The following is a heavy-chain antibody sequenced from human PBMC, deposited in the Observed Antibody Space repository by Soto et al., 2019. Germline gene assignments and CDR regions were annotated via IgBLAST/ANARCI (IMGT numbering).Heavy chain of an antibody. D-gene: IGHD2-2*01. CDR2: ISSSSSYI. J-gene: IGHJ3*02. CDR3: ARVGGGYQLLHAFDI. CDR1: GFTFSSYS. Sequence: EVQVVESGGGLVKPGGSLRLSCAASGFTFSSYSMNWVRQAPGKGLEWVSSISSSSSYIYYADSVKGRFTISRDNAKNSLYLQMNSLRAEDTALYYCARVGGGYQLLHAFDIWGQGTMVTVSS. V-gene: IGHV3-21*01.